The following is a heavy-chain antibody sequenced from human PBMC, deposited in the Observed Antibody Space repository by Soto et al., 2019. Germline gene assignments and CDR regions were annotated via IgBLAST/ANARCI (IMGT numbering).Heavy chain of an antibody. D-gene: IGHD2-2*02. CDR2: ISGSDGRT. CDR3: AKGVSQYTPLALFDY. Sequence: EVQLLESGGGLVRPGGSLRLSCAASGFTFSSYAMSWVRQAPGKGLEWVSTISGSDGRTYSTDSVKGRFTISRDNSRNTAYLQMNSLRVEDTAVYYCAKGVSQYTPLALFDYWGRSTLVTVSS. CDR1: GFTFSSYA. J-gene: IGHJ4*02. V-gene: IGHV3-23*01.